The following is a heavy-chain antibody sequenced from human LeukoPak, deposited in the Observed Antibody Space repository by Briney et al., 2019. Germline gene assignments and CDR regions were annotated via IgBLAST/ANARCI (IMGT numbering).Heavy chain of an antibody. D-gene: IGHD1-1*01. CDR1: GFTFSSYD. CDR3: ARAVGYNWNDAFDY. CDR2: IGTAGDT. Sequence: PGGSLRLSCAASGFTFSSYDIHWVRQATEKGLEWVSAIGTAGDTYYPGSVKGRFTISRENAKNSFYLQMNSLRAEDTAVYYCARAVGYNWNDAFDYWGQGTLVTVSS. J-gene: IGHJ4*02. V-gene: IGHV3-13*01.